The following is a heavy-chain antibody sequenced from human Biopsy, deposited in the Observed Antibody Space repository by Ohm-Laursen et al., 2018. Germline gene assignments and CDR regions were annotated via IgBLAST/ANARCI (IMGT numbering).Heavy chain of an antibody. V-gene: IGHV3-11*01. J-gene: IGHJ6*02. CDR2: ITNTGRTV. CDR1: GFTFSDYY. Sequence: SLRLSCAASGFTFSDYYMNWTRQAPGKGLEWVSFITNTGRTVYADSVKGRFTISRDNADNSLHLQMKSLRAEDTAVYYCARELGNGMDVWGQGTPVTVS. CDR3: ARELGNGMDV.